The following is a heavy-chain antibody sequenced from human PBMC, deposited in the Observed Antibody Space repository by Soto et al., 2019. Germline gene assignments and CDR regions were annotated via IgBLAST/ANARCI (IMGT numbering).Heavy chain of an antibody. CDR1: GGTFSSYA. V-gene: IGHV1-69*13. J-gene: IGHJ3*02. D-gene: IGHD2-2*01. Sequence: ASVKVSCKASGGTFSSYAISWVRQAPGQGLEWMGGIIPIFGTANYAQKFQGRVTITADESTSTAYMELSSLRSEDTAVYYCAGLGYCSSTSCYEFFLQGAFDIWGQGTMVTVSS. CDR2: IIPIFGTA. CDR3: AGLGYCSSTSCYEFFLQGAFDI.